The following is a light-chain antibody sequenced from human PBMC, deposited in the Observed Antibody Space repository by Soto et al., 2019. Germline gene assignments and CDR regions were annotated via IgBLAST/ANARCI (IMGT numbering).Light chain of an antibody. Sequence: QSALTQPASVSGSPGQSITISCTGNSSDVGTYNLVSWHQHHPGKAPKLIIYEGSKRPSGVSNRFSGSKSGNTASLTIYGLQPEDDADYYCCSFAVGSTLVFGGGTKLTVL. CDR2: EGS. CDR1: SSDVGTYNL. V-gene: IGLV2-23*01. J-gene: IGLJ2*01. CDR3: CSFAVGSTLV.